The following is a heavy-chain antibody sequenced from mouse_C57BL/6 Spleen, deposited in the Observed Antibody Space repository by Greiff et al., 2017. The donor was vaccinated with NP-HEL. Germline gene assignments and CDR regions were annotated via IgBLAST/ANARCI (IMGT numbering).Heavy chain of an antibody. D-gene: IGHD2-4*01. CDR1: GYAFSSSW. V-gene: IGHV1-82*01. Sequence: QVQLQQSGPELVKPGASVKISCKASGYAFSSSWMNWVKQRPGKGLEWIGRIYPGDGDTNYNGKFKGKATLTADKSSSTAYMQLSSLTSEDSAVYFCARDGGYYDYDDAMDYWGQGTSVTVSS. CDR3: ARDGGYYDYDDAMDY. CDR2: IYPGDGDT. J-gene: IGHJ4*01.